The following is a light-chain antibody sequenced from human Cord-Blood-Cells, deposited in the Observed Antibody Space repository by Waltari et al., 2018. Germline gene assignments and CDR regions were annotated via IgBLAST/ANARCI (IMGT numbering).Light chain of an antibody. Sequence: DIQMTQSPSTLSASVGDRVTITCRASQSISSWLAWYQQKPGKAPKLLIYDASSLESGVPSRFSGSGSWTEFTLTISSRQPDDFATYYCQQYNSYPLTFGGGTKVEIK. CDR3: QQYNSYPLT. V-gene: IGKV1-5*01. CDR1: QSISSW. CDR2: DAS. J-gene: IGKJ4*01.